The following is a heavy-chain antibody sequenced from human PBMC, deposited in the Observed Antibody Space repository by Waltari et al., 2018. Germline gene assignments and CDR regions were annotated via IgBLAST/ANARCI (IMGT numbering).Heavy chain of an antibody. Sequence: EVQLVESGGGFVHPGGALRPSCAASGFAVSSNHMAWVRQAPGKGLEWVSIIYSAGSTYYEDSVMGRFTISRDISKNTLHLQMNRLTTEDTATYYCATARDEQTAMVYFDHWGEGSLVSVSS. CDR1: GFAVSSNH. CDR3: ATARDEQTAMVYFDH. J-gene: IGHJ4*02. V-gene: IGHV3-66*02. D-gene: IGHD5-18*01. CDR2: IYSAGST.